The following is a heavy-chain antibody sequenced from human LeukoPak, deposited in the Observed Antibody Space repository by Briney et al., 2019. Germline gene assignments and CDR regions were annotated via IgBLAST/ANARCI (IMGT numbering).Heavy chain of an antibody. J-gene: IGHJ4*02. CDR1: GDSMDSGSYY. D-gene: IGHD3-10*01. V-gene: IGHV4-31*03. CDR3: ARGAFTTGRFDN. Sequence: PSETLSLTCSVSGDSMDSGSYYWTWIRQHPGKGLDWIGYIFYSGRTYYNPSLKSRVTISIDTSQNHFSLRLSSVTAADTAVYFCARGAFTTGRFDNWAQGTLVTVS. CDR2: IFYSGRT.